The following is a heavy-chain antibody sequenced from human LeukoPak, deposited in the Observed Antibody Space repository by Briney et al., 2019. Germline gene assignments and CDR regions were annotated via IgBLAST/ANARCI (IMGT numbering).Heavy chain of an antibody. D-gene: IGHD2-15*01. V-gene: IGHV1-69*05. CDR2: IIPIFGTA. CDR1: GGTFSSYA. J-gene: IGHJ6*02. CDR3: ARAGDCSGGSCYSAEGMDV. Sequence: SVKVSCKASGGTFSSYAISWVRQAPGQGPEWMGGIIPIFGTANYAQKFQGRVTITTDESTSTAYMELSSLRSEDTAVYYCARAGDCSGGSCYSAEGMDVWGQGTTVTVSS.